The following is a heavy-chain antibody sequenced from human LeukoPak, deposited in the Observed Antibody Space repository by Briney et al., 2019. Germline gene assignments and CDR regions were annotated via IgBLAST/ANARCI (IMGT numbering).Heavy chain of an antibody. CDR3: ARDLGTGYYGSGSYTGPNWFDP. V-gene: IGHV3-21*01. CDR1: GFTFSSYS. D-gene: IGHD3-10*01. Sequence: AGGSLRLSCAACGFTFSSYSMNWVRQAPGKGLEWVSSISSSSSYIYYADSVKGRFTISRDNAKNSLYLQMNSLRAEDTAVYYCARDLGTGYYGSGSYTGPNWFDPWGQGTLVTVSS. J-gene: IGHJ5*02. CDR2: ISSSSSYI.